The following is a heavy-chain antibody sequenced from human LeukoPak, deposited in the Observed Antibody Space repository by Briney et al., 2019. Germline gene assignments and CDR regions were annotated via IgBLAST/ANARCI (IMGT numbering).Heavy chain of an antibody. D-gene: IGHD5-24*01. CDR2: IWHDGSNK. J-gene: IGHJ6*03. CDR1: GFTFSDYG. CDR3: AKDGDAYTEFYYYYMDV. Sequence: GRSLRLSCAASGFTFSDYGLHWVRQAPGKGLEWVALIWHDGSNKYCADSVMGRFTISRDNSKNTVYLQMNSLRAEDTAMYYCAKDGDAYTEFYYYYMDVWGSGTTVTVSS. V-gene: IGHV3-33*06.